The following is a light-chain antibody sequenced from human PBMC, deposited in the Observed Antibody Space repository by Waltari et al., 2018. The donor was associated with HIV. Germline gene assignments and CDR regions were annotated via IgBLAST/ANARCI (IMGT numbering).Light chain of an antibody. CDR3: QQYNNWPPWT. CDR2: GAS. Sequence: EIVMTQSPATLSVSPGERATLSCRASQSVSSNVAWYQQKPGQAPRLLIYGASTRATGIPARFSGSGSGTYFTLTISSLQSEDFAVYYCQQYNNWPPWTFGQGTKVEIK. J-gene: IGKJ1*01. CDR1: QSVSSN. V-gene: IGKV3-15*01.